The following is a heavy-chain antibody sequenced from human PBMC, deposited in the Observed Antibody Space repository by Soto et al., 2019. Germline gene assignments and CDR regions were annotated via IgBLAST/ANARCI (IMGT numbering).Heavy chain of an antibody. CDR2: IYYSGST. Sequence: QVQLQESGPGLVKPSQTLSLTCTVSGGSISSGDYYWSWIRQPTGTGLEWIGYIYYSGSTYYNPSLKSRVTISVDTSKNQVSLKLSSVTAADTAVYYCARVSGDYYFDYWGQGTLVTVSS. CDR1: GGSISSGDYY. D-gene: IGHD2-21*01. CDR3: ARVSGDYYFDY. J-gene: IGHJ4*02. V-gene: IGHV4-30-4*01.